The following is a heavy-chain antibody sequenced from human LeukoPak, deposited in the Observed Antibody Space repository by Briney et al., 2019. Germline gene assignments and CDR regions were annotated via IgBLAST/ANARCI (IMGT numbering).Heavy chain of an antibody. J-gene: IGHJ5*02. CDR3: ARDKTLAYCGGDCYPET. Sequence: SETLSLTCTVSGGSISSYYWSWIRQPPGKGLEWIGYIYYSGSTNYNPSLTSRVTISVDTSKNQFSLKLSSVTAADTAVYYCARDKTLAYCGGDCYPETWGQGALVTVSS. CDR1: GGSISSYY. V-gene: IGHV4-59*12. CDR2: IYYSGST. D-gene: IGHD2-21*01.